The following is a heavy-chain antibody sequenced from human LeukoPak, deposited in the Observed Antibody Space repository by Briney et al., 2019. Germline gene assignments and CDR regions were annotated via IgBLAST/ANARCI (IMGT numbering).Heavy chain of an antibody. J-gene: IGHJ5*02. CDR1: GDSISIGDYY. V-gene: IGHV4-61*08. CDR2: IYYSGST. Sequence: SETLSLTCTVSGDSISIGDYYWNWIRQPPGKGLEWIGYIYYSGSTNYNPSLKSRVTISVDTSKNQFSLKLSSVTAADTAVYYCARGGSPLTYNWFDPWGQGTLVTVSS. D-gene: IGHD1-26*01. CDR3: ARGGSPLTYNWFDP.